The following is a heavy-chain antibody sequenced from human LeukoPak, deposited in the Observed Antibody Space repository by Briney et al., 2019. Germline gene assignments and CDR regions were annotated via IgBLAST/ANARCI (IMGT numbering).Heavy chain of an antibody. Sequence: GGSLRLSCAASGFTFTSYAMSSVRQAPGKGLGWVSPISGSGGSTHYAESVKGRFTISRDNSKNTLYLQMNSLRADDTAVYYCAKGRAKATVTAGDHWGQGTLATVSS. J-gene: IGHJ4*02. CDR3: AKGRAKATVTAGDH. CDR1: GFTFTSYA. CDR2: ISGSGGST. V-gene: IGHV3-23*01. D-gene: IGHD4-17*01.